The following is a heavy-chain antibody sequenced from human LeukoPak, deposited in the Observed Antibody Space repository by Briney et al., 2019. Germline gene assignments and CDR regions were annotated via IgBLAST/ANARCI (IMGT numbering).Heavy chain of an antibody. CDR2: IYNCGTT. CDR1: GFTVSNTY. CDR3: AREFRSGYNSRWFDY. V-gene: IGHV3-66*01. J-gene: IGHJ5*01. Sequence: GGSLRLSCAASGFTVSNTYMNWVRQAPGKGLEWVSSIYNCGTTYYVDSVKGRFTISRDTSKNTLYLQMNSLRVEDTAVYYCAREFRSGYNSRWFDYWGQGTLVTVSS. D-gene: IGHD6-19*01.